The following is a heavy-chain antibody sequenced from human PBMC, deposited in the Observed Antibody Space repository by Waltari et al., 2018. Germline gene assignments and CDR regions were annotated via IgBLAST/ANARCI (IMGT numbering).Heavy chain of an antibody. D-gene: IGHD3-3*01. CDR2: ISSNGGST. J-gene: IGHJ3*02. CDR1: GFTFSGYA. Sequence: EVQLVESGGGLVQPGGSLSFPCAASGFTFSGYAMHWVRQAPGKGLEYVSAISSNGGSTYYANSVKGRFTISRDNSKNTLYLQMGSLRAEDMAVYYCAREGFWSGYRDAFDIWGQGTMVTVSS. V-gene: IGHV3-64*01. CDR3: AREGFWSGYRDAFDI.